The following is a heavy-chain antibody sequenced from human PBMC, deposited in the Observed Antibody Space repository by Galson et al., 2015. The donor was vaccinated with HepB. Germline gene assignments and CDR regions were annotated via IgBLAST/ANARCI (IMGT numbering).Heavy chain of an antibody. D-gene: IGHD3-22*01. CDR3: ASTYYYDSSGYWGAFDI. CDR1: GGTFSSYA. V-gene: IGHV1-69*13. J-gene: IGHJ3*02. CDR2: IIPIFGTA. Sequence: SVKVSCKASGGTFSSYAISWVRQAPGQGLEWMGGIIPIFGTANYAQKFQGRVTITADESTSTAYMELSSLRSEDTAVYYCASTYYYDSSGYWGAFDIWGQGTMVTVSS.